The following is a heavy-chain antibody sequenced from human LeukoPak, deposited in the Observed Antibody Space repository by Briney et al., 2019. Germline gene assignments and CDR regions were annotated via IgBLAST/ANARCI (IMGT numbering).Heavy chain of an antibody. V-gene: IGHV1-24*01. CDR1: GYTLTELS. D-gene: IGHD3-9*01. Sequence: GASVKVSCKVSGYTLTELSMHWVRQAPGKGLEWMGGFDPEDGETIYAQKFQGRVTMTEDTSTDTAYMELRSLRSDDTAVYYCARDTYYDMEDAFDIWGQGTMVTVSS. CDR2: FDPEDGET. J-gene: IGHJ3*02. CDR3: ARDTYYDMEDAFDI.